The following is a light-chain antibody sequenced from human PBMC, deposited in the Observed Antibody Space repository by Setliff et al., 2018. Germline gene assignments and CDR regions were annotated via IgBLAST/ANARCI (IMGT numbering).Light chain of an antibody. CDR2: DVS. Sequence: QSVLTQPPSASGSPGQSVTISCTGTSSVVGAYNYVSWYQQHPRQAPKLMIYDVSKRPSGVSYRFSGSKSGNTASLTISGLQAGDEADYFCTSYASGSTYVVFGGGTK. V-gene: IGLV2-14*03. CDR3: TSYASGSTYVV. J-gene: IGLJ2*01. CDR1: SSVVGAYNY.